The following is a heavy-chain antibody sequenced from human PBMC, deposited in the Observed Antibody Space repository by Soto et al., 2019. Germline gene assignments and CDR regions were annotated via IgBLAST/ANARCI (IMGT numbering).Heavy chain of an antibody. V-gene: IGHV3-30*18. Sequence: GGSLRLACVASGFTFSNYGVHWVRPAPGKGLEWVAIVSYNGRKEYYADSVKGRFSISRDNSKNTLYVQMNTLRDEDTAVYYCAKDSLRGEVPAALNFDYWGRGTLVTVSS. J-gene: IGHJ4*02. CDR1: GFTFSNYG. CDR3: AKDSLRGEVPAALNFDY. D-gene: IGHD2-2*01. CDR2: VSYNGRKE.